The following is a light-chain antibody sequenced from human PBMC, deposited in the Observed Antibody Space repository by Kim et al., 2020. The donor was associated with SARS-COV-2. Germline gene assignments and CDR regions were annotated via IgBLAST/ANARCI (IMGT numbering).Light chain of an antibody. V-gene: IGKV1-12*01. CDR1: QDISRS. CDR3: QQAKSFPFP. CDR2: AAS. Sequence: DIQMTQSPSSVSASVGDRVTITCRASQDISRSLGWYQQKPGKVPKLLIYAASSLQSGVPSRFSGSGSGTDFTLTITSLQPEDFATYSCQQAKSFPFPFGGGSKVDI. J-gene: IGKJ4*01.